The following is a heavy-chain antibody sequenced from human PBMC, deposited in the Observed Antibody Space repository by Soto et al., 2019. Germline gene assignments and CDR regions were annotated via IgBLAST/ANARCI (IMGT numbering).Heavy chain of an antibody. CDR2: IYYSGST. CDR1: GVSISSGGYY. D-gene: IGHD4-17*01. Sequence: SETLSLTCTVSGVSISSGGYYWNWIRQHPGKGLEWIGYIYYSGSTYYNPSLKSRVTISVDTSKNQFSLKLSSVTAADTAVYYCARSNGDYGDYWGQGTLVTVSS. CDR3: ARSNGDYGDY. V-gene: IGHV4-61*08. J-gene: IGHJ4*02.